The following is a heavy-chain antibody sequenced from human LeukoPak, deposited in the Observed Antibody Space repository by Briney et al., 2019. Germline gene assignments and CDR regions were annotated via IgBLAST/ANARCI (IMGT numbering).Heavy chain of an antibody. V-gene: IGHV3-74*01. J-gene: IGHJ4*02. CDR3: ARVHEGFDY. CDR2: INSDGSST. Sequence: GGSLRLSCAASGFTFSSYWMHWIRQAPGQGLVWVSRINSDGSSTSYEDSVRGRFTISRDNAKNTLYLQINSLRAEDTAVYYCARVHEGFDYWGQGTLVSVSS. CDR1: GFTFSSYW.